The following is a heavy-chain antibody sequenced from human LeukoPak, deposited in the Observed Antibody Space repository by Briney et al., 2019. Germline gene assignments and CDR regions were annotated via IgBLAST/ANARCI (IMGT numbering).Heavy chain of an antibody. CDR3: ASSGRGRPQGLDY. CDR1: GYTFTSYY. J-gene: IGHJ4*02. Sequence: GASVKVSCKASGYTFTSYYMHWVRQAPGQGLEWMGIINPSGGSTSYAQKFQGRVTMTRDTSTSTVYMELSSLRSEDTAVYHCASSGRGRPQGLDYWGQGTLVTVSS. CDR2: INPSGGST. V-gene: IGHV1-46*01. D-gene: IGHD6-25*01.